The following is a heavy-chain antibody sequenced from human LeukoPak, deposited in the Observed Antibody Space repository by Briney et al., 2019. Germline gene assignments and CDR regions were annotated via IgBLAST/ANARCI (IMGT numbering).Heavy chain of an antibody. Sequence: GGSLRLSCAASGFTFSSYGMNWVRQAPGKGLQWVSSIANTGGNTYYADSVRGRFTISRDNSKNTLYLQMNSLRDEDTAVYYCAKKGIGAAGRRFDCWGQGTPVTVSS. CDR1: GFTFSSYG. CDR2: IANTGGNT. V-gene: IGHV3-23*01. J-gene: IGHJ4*02. D-gene: IGHD6-13*01. CDR3: AKKGIGAAGRRFDC.